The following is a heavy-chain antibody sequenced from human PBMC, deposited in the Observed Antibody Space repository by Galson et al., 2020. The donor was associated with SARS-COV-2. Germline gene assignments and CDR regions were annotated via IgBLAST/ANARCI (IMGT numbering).Heavy chain of an antibody. CDR2: IYYSGST. V-gene: IGHV4-31*03. D-gene: IGHD5-18*01. CDR1: GGSISSGGYY. Sequence: SETLSPPCTVSGGSISSGGYYWSWIRQHTEKGLEWIWYIYYSGSTYYNPSLESRVTLSVQTSKNQFSLKLSSVTAADTAVYFCARGSLNSPVGYWGQGTLVTVSS. CDR3: ARGSLNSPVGY. J-gene: IGHJ4*02.